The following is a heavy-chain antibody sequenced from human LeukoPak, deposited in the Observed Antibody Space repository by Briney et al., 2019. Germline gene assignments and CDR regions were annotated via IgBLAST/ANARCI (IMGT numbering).Heavy chain of an antibody. V-gene: IGHV5-51*01. CDR3: AGGIIGNFYYMVV. D-gene: IGHD1-20*01. Sequence: GESLKISCRGAGYGFTTYWIAWVRQTPTKGLEWMATIFPGDSGTRYSPSFQGQVTISADSSISTAYLQWSSLKVSDTATYYCAGGIIGNFYYMVVRGEGTTVIVSS. CDR1: GYGFTTYW. CDR2: IFPGDSGT. J-gene: IGHJ6*03.